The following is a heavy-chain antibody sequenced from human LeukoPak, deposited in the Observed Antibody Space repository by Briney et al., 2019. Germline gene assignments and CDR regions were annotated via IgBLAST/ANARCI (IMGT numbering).Heavy chain of an antibody. Sequence: PGGSLRLSCAASGFTFSSYWMSWVRQAQGKGLEWVADIKQDGSENNYVDSVKGRFTISRDNAKNSLYLQMNSLRAEDTAVYYCARMPYYYDSSGYYYPHFDYWGQGTLATVSS. CDR1: GFTFSSYW. CDR2: IKQDGSEN. D-gene: IGHD3-22*01. J-gene: IGHJ4*02. V-gene: IGHV3-7*01. CDR3: ARMPYYYDSSGYYYPHFDY.